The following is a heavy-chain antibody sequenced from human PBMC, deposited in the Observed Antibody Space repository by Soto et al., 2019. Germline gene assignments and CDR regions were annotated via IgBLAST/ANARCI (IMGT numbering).Heavy chain of an antibody. V-gene: IGHV1-46*01. CDR3: ERGDIVAATIYYYAMDV. Sequence: ASVKVSCKASGYTFTSYYIHWVRQAPGQGLEWMGFINPSGGSTSYAQKFQDRVTMTRDTSTSTVYMELSSLRSEDTAVYYCERGDIVAATIYYYAMDVWGQGTTVTVSS. CDR1: GYTFTSYY. D-gene: IGHD5-12*01. J-gene: IGHJ6*02. CDR2: INPSGGST.